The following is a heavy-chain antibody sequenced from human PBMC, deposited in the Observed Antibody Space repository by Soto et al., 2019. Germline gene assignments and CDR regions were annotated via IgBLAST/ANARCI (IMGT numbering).Heavy chain of an antibody. CDR2: ISKDGSVQ. V-gene: IGHV3-30-3*01. J-gene: IGHJ1*01. Sequence: QVQLVESGGRVVQPGRSLRLSCAASGFMFNRYAIHWVRQTPGKGLEWVAVISKDGSVQYYADSVRGLFIISRDKSKDTVYLEMNSLRAEDTAVFYCARSRSGAVPDSFGFWGQGTIVTVSS. CDR1: GFMFNRYA. D-gene: IGHD3-3*01. CDR3: ARSRSGAVPDSFGF.